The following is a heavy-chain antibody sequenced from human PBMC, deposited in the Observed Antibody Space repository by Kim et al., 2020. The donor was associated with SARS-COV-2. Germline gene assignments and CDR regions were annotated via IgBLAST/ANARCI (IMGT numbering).Heavy chain of an antibody. V-gene: IGHV3-23*01. CDR2: ISGSGTVT. J-gene: IGHJ4*02. CDR1: GFIFSSYA. D-gene: IGHD1-1*01. CDR3: AKVQDGYHDY. Sequence: GGSLRLSCAASGFIFSSYAISWVRQAPGKGLECVSVISGSGTVTVYADSVKGRFTISRDNSKNTLYLQVSSLRAEDSAVYYCAKVQDGYHDYWGQGTLVTVSS.